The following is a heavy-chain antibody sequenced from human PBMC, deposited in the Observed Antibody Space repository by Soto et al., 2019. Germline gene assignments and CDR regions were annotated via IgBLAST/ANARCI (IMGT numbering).Heavy chain of an antibody. V-gene: IGHV3-21*01. CDR2: ISSSSTYI. D-gene: IGHD3-22*01. Sequence: GGSLRLSCAASGFTFSSYAMNWVRQAPGKGLEWVSSISSSSTYIYYADSVKGRFTISRDNAKNSLYLQMNSLRAEDTAVYYCASVPEVGHDSTGYPWGAFDLWGQGTMVTVSS. CDR3: ASVPEVGHDSTGYPWGAFDL. CDR1: GFTFSSYA. J-gene: IGHJ3*01.